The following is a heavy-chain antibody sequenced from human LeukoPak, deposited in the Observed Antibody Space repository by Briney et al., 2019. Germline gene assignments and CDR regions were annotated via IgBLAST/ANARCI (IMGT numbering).Heavy chain of an antibody. CDR2: ISGGGGST. Sequence: GGSLRLSCAASGFTFSSYEMNWVRQAPGKGLEWVSGISGGGGSTYYADSVKGRFTISRDNSKNTLYLQMNSLRAEDTAVYYCAKDTHRYSSGWYEIDYWGQGTLVTVSS. CDR3: AKDTHRYSSGWYEIDY. J-gene: IGHJ4*02. V-gene: IGHV3-23*01. D-gene: IGHD6-19*01. CDR1: GFTFSSYE.